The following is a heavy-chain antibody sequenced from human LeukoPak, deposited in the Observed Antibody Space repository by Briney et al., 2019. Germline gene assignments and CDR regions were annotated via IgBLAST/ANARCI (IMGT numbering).Heavy chain of an antibody. V-gene: IGHV3-30*03. J-gene: IGHJ5*02. CDR3: VGDQVDNVGWLT. CDR2: ISYDGSNK. D-gene: IGHD5-12*01. CDR1: GFTFSSYG. Sequence: GRSLRLSCAASGFTFSSYGMHWVRQAPGKGLEWVAVISYDGSNKYYADSVKGRFTISRDNSKNTLYLQMNSLRAEDTAVYYCVGDQVDNVGWLTWGQGTRVTVSS.